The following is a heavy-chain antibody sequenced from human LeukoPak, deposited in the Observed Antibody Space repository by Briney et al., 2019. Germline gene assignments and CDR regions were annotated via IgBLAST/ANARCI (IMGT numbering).Heavy chain of an antibody. CDR1: GYTLTELS. CDR3: AATWGSGSYYTPTFDY. J-gene: IGHJ4*02. Sequence: ASVNVSCKVSGYTLTELSMHWVRQAPGKGLEWMGGFDPEDGETIYAQKFQGRVTMTEDTSTDTAYMELSSLRSEDTAVYYCAATWGSGSYYTPTFDYWGQGTLVTVSS. CDR2: FDPEDGET. V-gene: IGHV1-24*01. D-gene: IGHD3-10*01.